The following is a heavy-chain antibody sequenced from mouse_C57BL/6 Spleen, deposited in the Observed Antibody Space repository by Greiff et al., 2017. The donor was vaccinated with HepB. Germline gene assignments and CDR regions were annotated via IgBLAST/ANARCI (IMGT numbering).Heavy chain of an antibody. D-gene: IGHD1-1*01. CDR3: ARSGYYGSSFAWFAY. CDR2: IYPGDGDT. V-gene: IGHV1-82*01. Sequence: QVQLQQSGPELVKPGASVKISCKASGYAFSSSWMNWVKQRPGKGLEWIGRIYPGDGDTNYNGKFKGKATLTADKSSSTAYMQLSSLTSEDSAVYCCARSGYYGSSFAWFAYWGQGTLVTVSA. CDR1: GYAFSSSW. J-gene: IGHJ3*01.